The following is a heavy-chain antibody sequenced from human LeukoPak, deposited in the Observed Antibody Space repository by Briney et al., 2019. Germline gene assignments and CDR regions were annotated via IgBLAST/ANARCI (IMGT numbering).Heavy chain of an antibody. Sequence: SETLSLTCAVSGYSISSGFYWGWIRQPPGKGLEWIGSTSHSGSTSYNPSLKSRVTISVDTSKNQFSLKLSSVTAADTAVYYCARHGVSMIVVVMGYFDYWGQGTLVTVSS. CDR1: GYSISSGFY. CDR2: TSHSGST. V-gene: IGHV4-38-2*01. CDR3: ARHGVSMIVVVMGYFDY. D-gene: IGHD3-22*01. J-gene: IGHJ4*02.